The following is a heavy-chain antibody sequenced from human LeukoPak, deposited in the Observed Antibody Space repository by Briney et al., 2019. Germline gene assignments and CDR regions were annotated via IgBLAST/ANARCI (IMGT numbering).Heavy chain of an antibody. CDR2: IYNSGTT. CDR1: GASISTSY. V-gene: IGHV4-59*08. CDR3: ARLGGTTPGTDY. J-gene: IGHJ4*02. D-gene: IGHD3-16*01. Sequence: SETLSLTCTVSGASISTSYWTWVRQPPRKTLEWIGYIYNSGTTNYTPSLTSRVTISVDTSKNQFSLNLISVTAADTAVYYCARLGGTTPGTDYWGQGTLVTVSS.